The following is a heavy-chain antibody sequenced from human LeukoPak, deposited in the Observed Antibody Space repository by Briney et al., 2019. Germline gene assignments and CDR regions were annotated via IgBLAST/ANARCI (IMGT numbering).Heavy chain of an antibody. CDR3: AKDTVDTAMVKSPEGLVDY. CDR1: AFTFSSDG. Sequence: PPGSLSLSCAASAFTFSSDGLVCDRPAQGPGREWVAFIRYDGSNKYYTDSVKGRFTIYTDNSKNTLYLQMNSLRAEDTAVYYCAKDTVDTAMVKSPEGLVDYWGQGTLVTVSS. CDR2: IRYDGSNK. J-gene: IGHJ4*02. V-gene: IGHV3-30*02. D-gene: IGHD5-18*01.